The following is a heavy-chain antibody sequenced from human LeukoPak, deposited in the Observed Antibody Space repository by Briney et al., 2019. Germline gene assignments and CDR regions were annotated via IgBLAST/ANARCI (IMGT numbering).Heavy chain of an antibody. V-gene: IGHV4-4*02. D-gene: IGHD4-23*01. CDR2: TSHDGNA. CDR1: GGSISTNTW. Sequence: SGTLSLTCAVSGGSISTNTWWSWVRQPPGKGLEWTRQTSHDGNADYTPSLKSRVTISVDKSKNQLSLKLNSVTAADSAVYYCAKHGGRYFDSWGQGTLVTVSS. CDR3: AKHGGRYFDS. J-gene: IGHJ4*02.